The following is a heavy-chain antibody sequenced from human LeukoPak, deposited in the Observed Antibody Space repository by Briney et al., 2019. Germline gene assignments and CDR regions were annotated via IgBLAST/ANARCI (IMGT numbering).Heavy chain of an antibody. J-gene: IGHJ5*02. Sequence: QPGGSLRLSCAASGFTFSNYSMNWVRQAPGKGLEWVSYISSSSSTIYYADSVKGRFTISRDNAKNSLYLQMNSLRAEDTAVYYCARFTSGYYNWFDPWGQGTLVTVSS. CDR1: GFTFSNYS. V-gene: IGHV3-48*01. D-gene: IGHD3-3*01. CDR3: ARFTSGYYNWFDP. CDR2: ISSSSSTI.